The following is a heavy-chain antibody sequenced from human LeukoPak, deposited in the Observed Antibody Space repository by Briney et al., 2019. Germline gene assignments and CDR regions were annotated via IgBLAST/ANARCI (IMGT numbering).Heavy chain of an antibody. Sequence: GASVKVSCKASGGTFSSYAISWVRQAPGQGLEWMGGIIPIFGTANYAQKFQGRVTITADESTSTAYMELSSLRSEDTAVYYCARDLEPPYYYYYYGMDVWGQGTTVTVSS. CDR3: ARDLEPPYYYYYYGMDV. CDR2: IIPIFGTA. CDR1: GGTFSSYA. V-gene: IGHV1-69*13. J-gene: IGHJ6*02. D-gene: IGHD1-1*01.